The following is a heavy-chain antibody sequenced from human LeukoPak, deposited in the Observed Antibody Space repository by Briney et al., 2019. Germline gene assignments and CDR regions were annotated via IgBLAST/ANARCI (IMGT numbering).Heavy chain of an antibody. CDR2: ISYTGST. CDR3: ARGIAADY. D-gene: IGHD6-13*01. J-gene: IGHJ4*02. V-gene: IGHV4-59*08. Sequence: SESLSLTCTVSGGSISSYYWNWIRQPPGKGLEWLGYISYTGSTNYNPSLKSRVTISVDTSKNQFSLKLSSVTAADTAVYYCARGIAADYWGQGTLVTVSS. CDR1: GGSISSYY.